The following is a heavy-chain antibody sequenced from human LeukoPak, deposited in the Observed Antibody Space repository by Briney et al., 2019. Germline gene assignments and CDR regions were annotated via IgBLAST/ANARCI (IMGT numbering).Heavy chain of an antibody. CDR2: IYSSGNT. V-gene: IGHV4-59*01. CDR1: GASISTYY. J-gene: IGHJ4*02. Sequence: SETLSLTCTVSGASISTYYWSWIRQPPGKGLEWIGYIYSSGNTNYNPSLKGRVTISVDTSKNQFSPKLSSVSAADTAMYYCARDPQGWVGFDSWGQGIPVTVSP. CDR3: ARDPQGWVGFDS. D-gene: IGHD6-19*01.